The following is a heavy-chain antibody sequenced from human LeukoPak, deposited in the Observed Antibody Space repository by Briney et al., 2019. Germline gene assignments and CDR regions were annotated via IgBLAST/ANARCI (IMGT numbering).Heavy chain of an antibody. J-gene: IGHJ6*03. V-gene: IGHV1-24*01. CDR2: FDPEDGET. D-gene: IGHD5-18*01. CDR3: ATAIRGYSPAGYYYYMDV. CDR1: GYTLTELS. Sequence: GASVKVSCKVSGYTLTELSMHWVRQAPGKGLEWMGGFDPEDGETIYAQKFQGRVTMTEDTSTDTAYMELSSLRSEDTAVYYCATAIRGYSPAGYYYYMDVWGKGTTVTISS.